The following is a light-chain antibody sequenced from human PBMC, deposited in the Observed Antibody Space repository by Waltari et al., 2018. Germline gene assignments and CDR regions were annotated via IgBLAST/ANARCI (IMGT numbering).Light chain of an antibody. V-gene: IGLV1-51*02. Sequence: QSVLTQPPSVSAAPGQRVTISCSGGSSNIGNNYVSWYRQFPGTATKLLIYENRELPSGIPGRFSGSKSGTSATLDITGLQAGDEADYYCGTWDSSLSGAVFGGGTHLTVL. J-gene: IGLJ7*01. CDR1: SSNIGNNY. CDR3: GTWDSSLSGAV. CDR2: ENR.